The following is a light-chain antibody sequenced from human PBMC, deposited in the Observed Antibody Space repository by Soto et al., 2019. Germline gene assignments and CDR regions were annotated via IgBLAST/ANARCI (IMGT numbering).Light chain of an antibody. CDR1: SSDVGYYNR. Sequence: QSALTQPPSVSGSPGQSVTISCTGTSSDVGYYNRVSWYQQPPGTAPKLLIYEVSNRPSGVPDRFSGSKSGNTASLTISGLQAEDEADYYCSLYTSSTFYVFGTGTKVTAL. J-gene: IGLJ1*01. V-gene: IGLV2-18*01. CDR3: SLYTSSTFYV. CDR2: EVS.